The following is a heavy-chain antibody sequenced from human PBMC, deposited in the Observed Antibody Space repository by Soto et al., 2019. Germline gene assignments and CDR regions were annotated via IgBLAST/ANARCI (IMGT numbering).Heavy chain of an antibody. D-gene: IGHD6-6*01. Sequence: EVQLVESGGGLVQPGGXLRLSCAASGFTFSSYWMSWFRQAPGKGLEWVANIKQDGSEENYVDSVKGRFTISRDNAKNALYLQMNSLRVEDTAVYYCAREIAARLWGKGTTVTVSS. CDR2: IKQDGSEE. CDR3: AREIAARL. V-gene: IGHV3-7*01. CDR1: GFTFSSYW. J-gene: IGHJ6*04.